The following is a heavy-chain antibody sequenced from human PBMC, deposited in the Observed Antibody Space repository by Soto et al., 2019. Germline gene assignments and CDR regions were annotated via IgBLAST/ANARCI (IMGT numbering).Heavy chain of an antibody. CDR2: IYYSGST. J-gene: IGHJ4*02. CDR1: GGSISSSSYY. CDR3: ARLLRSYFEY. V-gene: IGHV4-39*01. Sequence: PSETLSLTCTVSGGSISSSSYYWGWIRQPPGKGLEWIGSIYYSGSTYYNPSLKSRVTISVDTSKNQFSLKLSSVTAADTAVYYCARLLRSYFEYWGQGTLVTVSS.